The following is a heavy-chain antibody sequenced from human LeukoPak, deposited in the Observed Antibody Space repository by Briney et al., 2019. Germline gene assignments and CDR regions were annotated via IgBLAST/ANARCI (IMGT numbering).Heavy chain of an antibody. CDR3: ARDFYDFWSGSIRFDP. CDR2: ISSSSNTI. V-gene: IGHV3-48*01. Sequence: PGGSLRLSCEGSGFTISTYSMNWVRQAPGKGLEWVSYISSSSNTIYYADSVKGRFTISRDNAKNSLYLQMNSLRAEDMAVYYCARDFYDFWSGSIRFDPWGQGTLVTVSS. J-gene: IGHJ5*02. D-gene: IGHD3-3*01. CDR1: GFTISTYS.